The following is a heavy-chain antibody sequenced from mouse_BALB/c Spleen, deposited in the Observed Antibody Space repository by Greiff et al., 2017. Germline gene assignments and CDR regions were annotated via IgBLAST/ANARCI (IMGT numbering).Heavy chain of an antibody. D-gene: IGHD1-1*01. CDR1: GFSLTSYG. Sequence: VQGVESGPGLVAPSQSLSITCTVSGFSLTSYGVHWVRQPPGKGLEWLGVIWAGGSTNYNSALMSRLSISKDNSKSQVFLKMNSLQTDDTAMYYCAREIYYGSTWFAYWGQGTLVTVSA. V-gene: IGHV2-9*02. J-gene: IGHJ3*01. CDR2: IWAGGST. CDR3: AREIYYGSTWFAY.